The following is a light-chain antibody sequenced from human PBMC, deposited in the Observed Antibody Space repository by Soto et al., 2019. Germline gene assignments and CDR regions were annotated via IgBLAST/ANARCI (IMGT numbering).Light chain of an antibody. Sequence: QSVLTQPPSTSGTPGQRVTMSCSGSSSNIGGNSVNWYQHLPGAAPKLLIYGTNQRPSGVPDRFSGSKSGTSASLAISGLQSEDEAADYCADWDDSLNGAVFGGGTKLTVL. V-gene: IGLV1-44*01. J-gene: IGLJ2*01. CDR3: ADWDDSLNGAV. CDR2: GTN. CDR1: SSNIGGNS.